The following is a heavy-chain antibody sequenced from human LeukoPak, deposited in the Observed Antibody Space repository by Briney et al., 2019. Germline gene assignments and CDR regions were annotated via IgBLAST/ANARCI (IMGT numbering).Heavy chain of an antibody. D-gene: IGHD3-3*01. J-gene: IGHJ4*02. Sequence: GGSLRLSCAASGFTFDDYGMSWVRQAPGKGLEWVSGINWNGGSTGYADSVKGRFTISRDNAKNSLYLQMNSLRAEDTALYYCARVGLRFLEWLPYYFDYWGQGTLATVSS. V-gene: IGHV3-20*04. CDR1: GFTFDDYG. CDR2: INWNGGST. CDR3: ARVGLRFLEWLPYYFDY.